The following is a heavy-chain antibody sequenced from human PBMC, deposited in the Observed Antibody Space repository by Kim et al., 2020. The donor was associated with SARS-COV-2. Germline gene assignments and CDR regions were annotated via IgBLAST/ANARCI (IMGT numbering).Heavy chain of an antibody. CDR1: GGSISSGGYY. J-gene: IGHJ6*02. Sequence: SETLSLTCTVSGGSISSGGYYWSWIRQHPGKGLEWIGYIYYSGSTYYNPSLKSRVTISVDTSKNQFSLKLSSVTAADTAVYYCARDTLLWFGEMGYYYGMDVWGQGTTVTVSS. CDR3: ARDTLLWFGEMGYYYGMDV. D-gene: IGHD3-10*01. CDR2: IYYSGST. V-gene: IGHV4-31*03.